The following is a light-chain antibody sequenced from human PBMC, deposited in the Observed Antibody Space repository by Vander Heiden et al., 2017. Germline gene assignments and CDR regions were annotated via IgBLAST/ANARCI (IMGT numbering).Light chain of an antibody. CDR2: AAS. J-gene: IGKJ2*01. CDR1: QAIGGW. CDR3: QHYRSFAYT. Sequence: SPSSVSASVGDRVTITCRASQAIGGWLAWYQQRRGEGPKLLIYAASYLQTGVPSRFTGRGAGTLFTLTISSLQPEDFATYYCQHYRSFAYTFGQGTKVEIK. V-gene: IGKV1-12*01.